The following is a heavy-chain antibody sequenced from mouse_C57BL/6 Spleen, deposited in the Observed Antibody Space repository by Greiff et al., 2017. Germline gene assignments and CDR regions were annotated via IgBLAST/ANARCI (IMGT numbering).Heavy chain of an antibody. J-gene: IGHJ2*01. CDR3: TTMWDVERYFDY. Sequence: VQLQQSGAELVRPGASVKLSCTASGFNIQDYYMHWVKQRPEQGLEWIGRIDPEDGDTEYAPKFQGKATMTADTSSNTAYLQLSSLTSEDTAVYYCTTMWDVERYFDYWGQGTTLTVSS. CDR2: IDPEDGDT. CDR1: GFNIQDYY. V-gene: IGHV14-1*01. D-gene: IGHD4-1*01.